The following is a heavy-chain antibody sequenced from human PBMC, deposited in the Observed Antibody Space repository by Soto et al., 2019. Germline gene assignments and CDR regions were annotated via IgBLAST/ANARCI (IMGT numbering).Heavy chain of an antibody. CDR2: INSDGSST. D-gene: IGHD3-10*01. CDR3: ARVEYGSGSYYPYYYYDYMDV. V-gene: IGHV3-74*01. CDR1: XFTFSSYW. J-gene: IGHJ6*03. Sequence: SXFTFSSYWMHWVRQAPGKGLVWVSRINSDGSSTSYADSVKGRFTISRDNAKNTLYLQMNSLRAEDTAVYYCARVEYGSGSYYPYYYYDYMDVWGKGTTVTVSS.